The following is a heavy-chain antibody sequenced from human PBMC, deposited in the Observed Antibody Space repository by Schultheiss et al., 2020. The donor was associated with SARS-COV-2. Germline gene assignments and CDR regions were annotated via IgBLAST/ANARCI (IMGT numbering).Heavy chain of an antibody. CDR2: ISSSSSYI. CDR1: GFTFSNYA. V-gene: IGHV3-21*01. CDR3: ARANYYYYYMDV. J-gene: IGHJ6*03. Sequence: GESLKISCEASGFTFSNYAMTWVRQTPGKGLEWVSSISSSSSYIYYADSVKGRFTISRDNSKNTLYLQMNSLRAGDTAVYYCARANYYYYYMDVWGKGTTVTVSS.